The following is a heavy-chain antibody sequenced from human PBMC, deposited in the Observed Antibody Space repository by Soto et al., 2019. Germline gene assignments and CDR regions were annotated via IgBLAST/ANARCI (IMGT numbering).Heavy chain of an antibody. D-gene: IGHD6-13*01. V-gene: IGHV1-3*01. CDR2: INAGNGNT. CDR3: ARSIPTIRIAAAALTSNWYEP. CDR1: GYTFTSYA. J-gene: IGHJ5*02. Sequence: GASVKVSCKASGYTFTSYAMHWVRQAPGQRLEWMGWINAGNGNTKYSQKFQGRVTITRDTSASTAYMELSSLRSEDTAVYYCARSIPTIRIAAAALTSNWYEPWGQGIRVTVPS.